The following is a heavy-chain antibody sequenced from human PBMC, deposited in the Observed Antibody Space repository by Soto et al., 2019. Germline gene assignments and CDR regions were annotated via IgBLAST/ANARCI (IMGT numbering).Heavy chain of an antibody. D-gene: IGHD6-13*01. CDR3: VRFGGAAAGPGDY. CDR2: ISSSGTTI. V-gene: IGHV3-48*03. J-gene: IGHJ4*02. Sequence: AGGALRLSCVGSEFTLSSYEMNWGRQAPGKGLEWVSYISSSGTTIYYTDSVKGRFTISRDNAKKSLYLQMNSLRAEDTAVYYCVRFGGAAAGPGDYWGQGTLVTVSS. CDR1: EFTLSSYE.